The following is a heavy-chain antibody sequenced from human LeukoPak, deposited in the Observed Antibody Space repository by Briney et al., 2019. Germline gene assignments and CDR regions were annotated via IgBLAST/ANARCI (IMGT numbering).Heavy chain of an antibody. D-gene: IGHD3-22*01. V-gene: IGHV3-33*01. CDR2: IWYDGSNK. CDR1: GFTFSSYG. J-gene: IGHJ6*02. CDR3: ARSRYYCDFSGMDV. Sequence: PGGSLRLSCAASGFTFSSYGMHWVRQAPGKGLEWVAVIWYDGSNKYYADSVKGRFTISRDNSKNTLYLQMNSLRAEDTAVYYCARSRYYCDFSGMDVWGQGTTVTVSS.